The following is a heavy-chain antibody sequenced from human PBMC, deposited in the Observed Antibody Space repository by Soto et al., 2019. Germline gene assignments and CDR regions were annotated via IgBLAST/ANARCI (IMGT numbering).Heavy chain of an antibody. J-gene: IGHJ3*02. D-gene: IGHD3-10*01. CDR2: ISGSGGTT. CDR3: AKAATGCFRGSEI. V-gene: IGHV3-23*01. Sequence: EVQLLESGGGLVQPGGSLRLSCAASGFTFSSYAMSWVRQAPGKGLEWVSAISGSGGTTYYADPVKGRFTFSRDNSKNALVMQMNRLRGEDTAVYYCAKAATGCFRGSEIWGHGTVVTVSS. CDR1: GFTFSSYA.